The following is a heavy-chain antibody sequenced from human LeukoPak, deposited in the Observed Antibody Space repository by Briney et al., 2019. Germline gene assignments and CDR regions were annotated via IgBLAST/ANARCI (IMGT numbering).Heavy chain of an antibody. CDR3: AKESYGSGSSSYDAFDI. J-gene: IGHJ3*02. V-gene: IGHV3-23*01. Sequence: ETLSLTCSVSGASITSDYWSWVRQAPGKGLEWVSALSGSGGNAYYADSVKGRFTTSRDNSKNTLYLQMNSLRAEDTAVYYCAKESYGSGSSSYDAFDIWGPGTLVIVSS. D-gene: IGHD3-10*01. CDR1: GASITSDY. CDR2: LSGSGGNA.